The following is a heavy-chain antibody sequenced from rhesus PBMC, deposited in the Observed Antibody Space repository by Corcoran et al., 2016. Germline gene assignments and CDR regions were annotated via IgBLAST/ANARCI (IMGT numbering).Heavy chain of an antibody. CDR3: ARGCSYRGCPLVHIDY. Sequence: QLQLQESGTGLVKPSETLSLPCAASGDSISNNHGAWLRQPPGTGLMWMGSIFVGAGNTDYNPSLRSRVTISTDTSQNQFSLKVNSVIAADTAVYYCARGCSYRGCPLVHIDYWGQGVLVTVSS. CDR2: IFVGAGNT. CDR1: GDSISNNH. D-gene: IGHD2-33*01. V-gene: IGHV4-173*01. J-gene: IGHJ4*01.